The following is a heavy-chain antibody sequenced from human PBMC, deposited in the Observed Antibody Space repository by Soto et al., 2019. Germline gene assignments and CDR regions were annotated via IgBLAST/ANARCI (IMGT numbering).Heavy chain of an antibody. D-gene: IGHD6-13*01. V-gene: IGHV3-21*01. CDR2: ISSSSSYI. J-gene: IGHJ4*02. CDR3: ARDTQLYSSSPPGYFDY. CDR1: GFTFSSYS. Sequence: PGGSLRLSCAASGFTFSSYSMNWVRQAPGKGLEWVSSISSSSSYIYYADSVKGRFTISRDNAKNSLYLQMNSLRAEDTAVYYCARDTQLYSSSPPGYFDYWGQGTLVTVSS.